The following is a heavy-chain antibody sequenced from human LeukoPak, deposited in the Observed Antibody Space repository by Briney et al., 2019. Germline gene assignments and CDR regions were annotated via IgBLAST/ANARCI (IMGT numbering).Heavy chain of an antibody. Sequence: PSETLSLTCTVSGGSISSYYWSWIRQPPGKGLEWIGYIYYSGSTNYNPSLKSRVTISVDRSKNQFSLKLSSVTAADTAVYYCARGVDSSSGGAFDIWGQGTMVTVSS. CDR1: GGSISSYY. D-gene: IGHD6-6*01. V-gene: IGHV4-59*12. J-gene: IGHJ3*02. CDR3: ARGVDSSSGGAFDI. CDR2: IYYSGST.